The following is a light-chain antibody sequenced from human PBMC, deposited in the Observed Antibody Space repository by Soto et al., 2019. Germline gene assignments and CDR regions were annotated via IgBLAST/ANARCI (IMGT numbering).Light chain of an antibody. CDR1: QSIVRSY. V-gene: IGKV3-20*01. CDR3: QQYGSSPYT. Sequence: EIVLTQSPGTLSLSPGERATLSCRASQSIVRSYLAWYQQKPGQAPRLLIYGASRRATGIPDRLSGSGSGTDFTLTISRLEPEDFAVYYCQQYGSSPYTFGQGTKVDIK. J-gene: IGKJ2*01. CDR2: GAS.